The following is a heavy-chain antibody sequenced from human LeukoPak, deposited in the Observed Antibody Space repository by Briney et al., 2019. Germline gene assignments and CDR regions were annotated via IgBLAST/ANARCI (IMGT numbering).Heavy chain of an antibody. Sequence: GGSLRLSCAASGFTFSSYAMSWVRQAPGKGLEWVANIKHDGSEKYYVDSVKGRFTISRDNAKNSLYLQMNSLRAEDTAVYYCAREGAVAVAGPWAFDIWGQGTMVPVSS. V-gene: IGHV3-7*05. D-gene: IGHD6-19*01. CDR3: AREGAVAVAGPWAFDI. CDR2: IKHDGSEK. J-gene: IGHJ3*02. CDR1: GFTFSSYA.